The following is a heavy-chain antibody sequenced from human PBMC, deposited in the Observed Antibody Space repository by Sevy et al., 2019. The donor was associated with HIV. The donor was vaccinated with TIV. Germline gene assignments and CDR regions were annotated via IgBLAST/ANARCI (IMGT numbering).Heavy chain of an antibody. D-gene: IGHD4-17*01. Sequence: GGSLRLSCATSEFTFSSYSMNWDRQAPGNGLEWVSSISGGGTYIYYADSVKGRFTISRDNAKNSLSLQMNSLRAEDTAVYYCARGTHDYGDYDRDAFDIWGQGTMVTVSS. J-gene: IGHJ3*02. CDR3: ARGTHDYGDYDRDAFDI. CDR2: ISGGGTYI. CDR1: EFTFSSYS. V-gene: IGHV3-21*01.